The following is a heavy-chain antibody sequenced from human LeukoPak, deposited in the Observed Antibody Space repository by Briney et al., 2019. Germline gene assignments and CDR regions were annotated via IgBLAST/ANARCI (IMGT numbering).Heavy chain of an antibody. Sequence: PGGSLRLSCAASGFTFSSYGMHWVRQAPGKGLEWVANIKQDGSEKYYVDSVKGRFTISRDNAKNSLYLQMNSLRAEDTAVYYCARDSSRVVVVHDAFDIWGQGTMVTVSS. D-gene: IGHD3-22*01. J-gene: IGHJ3*02. CDR3: ARDSSRVVVVHDAFDI. V-gene: IGHV3-7*01. CDR2: IKQDGSEK. CDR1: GFTFSSYG.